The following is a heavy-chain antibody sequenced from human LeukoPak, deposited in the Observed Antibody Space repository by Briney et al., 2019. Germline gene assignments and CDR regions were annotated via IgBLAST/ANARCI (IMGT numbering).Heavy chain of an antibody. J-gene: IGHJ4*02. V-gene: IGHV3-48*01. CDR3: ARMRELLW. CDR2: ISSSSGSI. D-gene: IGHD1-26*01. CDR1: GFTFSIYS. Sequence: PGGSLRLSCEASGFTFSIYSMNWVRQAPGKGLEWVSYISSSSGSIYYADSVKGRFTISRDNAKNSLYLQMNSLRADDTAVYYCARMRELLWGAQGTLVTVSS.